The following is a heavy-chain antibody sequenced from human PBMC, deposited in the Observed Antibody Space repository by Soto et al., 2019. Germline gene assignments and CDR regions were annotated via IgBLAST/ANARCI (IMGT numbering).Heavy chain of an antibody. V-gene: IGHV3-33*01. Sequence: QVQLVESGGGVVQPGTSLRLSCETSGFILNHYGMQWVRQAPGKGLEWVAVIWHDGSNKYYADSVKGRFTISRDTSRNTVYLQMNSLRDEATALYYCARDIYGDKGGGGGFDPWGQGTLVTVSS. J-gene: IGHJ5*02. CDR3: ARDIYGDKGGGGGFDP. CDR1: GFILNHYG. CDR2: IWHDGSNK. D-gene: IGHD4-17*01.